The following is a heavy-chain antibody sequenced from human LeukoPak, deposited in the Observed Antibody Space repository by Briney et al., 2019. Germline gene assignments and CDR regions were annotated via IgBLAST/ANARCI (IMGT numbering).Heavy chain of an antibody. J-gene: IGHJ5*02. D-gene: IGHD2-2*01. V-gene: IGHV1-58*02. CDR2: IVVGSGNT. Sequence: ASEKVSCKASGFTFTSSAMQWVRQARGQRLEWIGWIVVGSGNTNYAQKFQERVTITRDMSTSTAYMELSSLRSEDTAVYYCAADYLVPAALDPWGQGTLVTVSS. CDR1: GFTFTSSA. CDR3: AADYLVPAALDP.